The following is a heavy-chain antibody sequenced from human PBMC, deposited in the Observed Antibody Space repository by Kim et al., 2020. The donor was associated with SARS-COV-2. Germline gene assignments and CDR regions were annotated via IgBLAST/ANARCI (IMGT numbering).Heavy chain of an antibody. CDR2: ISRSSNTI. D-gene: IGHD3-22*01. Sequence: GGSLRLSCAASGFTFSSYNMNWVRQAPGKGLEWVSYISRSSNTIYYADSVKGRFTIYRDNAKNSLYLQMNSLRDEDTAVYYCARDEYYYDSSGSYYDMDVWGQWTTVTVSS. J-gene: IGHJ6*02. CDR3: ARDEYYYDSSGSYYDMDV. V-gene: IGHV3-48*02. CDR1: GFTFSSYN.